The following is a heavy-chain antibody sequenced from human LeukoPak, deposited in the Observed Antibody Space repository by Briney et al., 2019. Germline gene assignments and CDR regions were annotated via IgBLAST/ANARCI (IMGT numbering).Heavy chain of an antibody. CDR1: GFTFKNYW. CDR3: ATDRDATWVKRFDY. CDR2: IDQGGSEK. J-gene: IGHJ4*02. V-gene: IGHV3-7*01. D-gene: IGHD1-1*01. Sequence: GGSLRLSCAVSGFTFKNYWMNWVRQAPGKGLEWVANIDQGGSEKSYVDSVKGRFTISRDNGRNSLYLQMDSLRAEDTAVYYCATDRDATWVKRFDYWGQGVLVTVSS.